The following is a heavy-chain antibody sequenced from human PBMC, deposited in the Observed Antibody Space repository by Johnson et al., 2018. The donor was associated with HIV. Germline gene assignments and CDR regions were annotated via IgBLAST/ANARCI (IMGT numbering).Heavy chain of an antibody. CDR2: LWYDGRKN. Sequence: VQLVESGGRVVRPGGSLRLSCAASGFTFSSYGLHWVRQAPGLGLVWVAVLWYDGRKNLYEDSVKGRFTISRDNSKNILDLQMNTLRAEDTAVYYCARDPAAAALRAFDIWGQGTMVTVSS. D-gene: IGHD6-13*01. V-gene: IGHV3-33*01. J-gene: IGHJ3*02. CDR1: GFTFSSYG. CDR3: ARDPAAAALRAFDI.